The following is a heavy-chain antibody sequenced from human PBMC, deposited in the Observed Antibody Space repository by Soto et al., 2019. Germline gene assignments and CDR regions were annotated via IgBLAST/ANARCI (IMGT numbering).Heavy chain of an antibody. V-gene: IGHV3-23*01. CDR1: GFTFNSSV. J-gene: IGHJ4*02. CDR2: TSGGAGST. CDR3: AKGRYRIGWYDPDFDY. D-gene: IGHD6-19*01. Sequence: EVQLLEAGGGLVQPGGSLRLSCAASGFTFNSSVMSWVRQAPGKGLEWVSTTSGGAGSTYYADSVKGRFTISRDNSKNTLYLQMNSLRADDTAVYYCAKGRYRIGWYDPDFDYWGQGTLVTVSS.